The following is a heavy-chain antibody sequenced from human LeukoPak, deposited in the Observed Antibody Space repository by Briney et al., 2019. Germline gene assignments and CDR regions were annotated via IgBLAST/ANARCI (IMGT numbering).Heavy chain of an antibody. CDR3: ARDRRYCSSTSCYDEGYFDY. CDR1: GFTFSSYW. Sequence: GGSLRLSCAASGFTFSSYWMSWVRQAPAKGLEWVANIKQDGSEKYYVDSVKGRFTISRDNAKNSLYLQMNRLRAEDTAVYYCARDRRYCSSTSCYDEGYFDYWGQGTLVTVSS. D-gene: IGHD2-2*01. V-gene: IGHV3-7*01. CDR2: IKQDGSEK. J-gene: IGHJ4*02.